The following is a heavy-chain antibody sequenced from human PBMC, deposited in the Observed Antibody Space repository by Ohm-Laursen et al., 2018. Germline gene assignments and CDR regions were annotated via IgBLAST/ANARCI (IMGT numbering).Heavy chain of an antibody. D-gene: IGHD6-13*01. CDR3: ARVNYSSSWEFDY. V-gene: IGHV3-7*01. Sequence: SLRLSCAASGFTFSTYWMSWVRQAPGKGLEWVANIKQDGSQIYYVDSLKGRFTISRDNSKNSLYLQMNSLRAEDTAVYFCARVNYSSSWEFDYWGQGTLVIFSS. CDR2: IKQDGSQI. J-gene: IGHJ4*02. CDR1: GFTFSTYW.